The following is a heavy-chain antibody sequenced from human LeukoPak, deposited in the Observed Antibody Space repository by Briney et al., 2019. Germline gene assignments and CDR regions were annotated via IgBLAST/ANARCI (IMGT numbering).Heavy chain of an antibody. J-gene: IGHJ5*02. CDR1: GFTFSSYS. V-gene: IGHV3-21*01. Sequence: PGGSLRLSCAASGFTFSSYSMNWVRQAPGKGLEWVSSISSSSSYIYYADSVKGRFTISRDNAKNSLYLQMNSLRAEDTAVYYCARDSRDGYNSWNWFDPWGQGTLVTVSS. CDR3: ARDSRDGYNSWNWFDP. CDR2: ISSSSSYI. D-gene: IGHD5-24*01.